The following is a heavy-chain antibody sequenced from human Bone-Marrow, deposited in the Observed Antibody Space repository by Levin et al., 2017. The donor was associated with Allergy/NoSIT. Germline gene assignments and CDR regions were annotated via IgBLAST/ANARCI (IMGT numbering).Heavy chain of an antibody. J-gene: IGHJ4*02. Sequence: SETLSLTCTVSGGSISSYYHYWGWIRQSPGKGLEWIGNIFYSGSTKYNPSLKSRATISVDTSKNQFSLKLSSVTAADTAVYYCARVRENWNYFLTSYRFDYWGQGALVTVSS. CDR3: ARVRENWNYFLTSYRFDY. V-gene: IGHV4-39*07. D-gene: IGHD1-7*01. CDR2: IFYSGST. CDR1: GGSISSYYHY.